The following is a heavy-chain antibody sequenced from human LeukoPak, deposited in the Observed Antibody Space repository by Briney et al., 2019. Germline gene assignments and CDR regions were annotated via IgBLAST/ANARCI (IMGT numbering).Heavy chain of an antibody. CDR1: GFPFSSYA. Sequence: GGALRLSCAPSGFPFSSYAMSSIRQAPGRGLEWLSAISPTTGTTFYAHAVKGRFTISRDNSRGTLYLQMNGLRAEDTAKYDCATKTSNGDRYFDYWGQGALVTVSS. J-gene: IGHJ4*02. V-gene: IGHV3-23*01. CDR3: ATKTSNGDRYFDY. CDR2: ISPTTGTT. D-gene: IGHD7-27*01.